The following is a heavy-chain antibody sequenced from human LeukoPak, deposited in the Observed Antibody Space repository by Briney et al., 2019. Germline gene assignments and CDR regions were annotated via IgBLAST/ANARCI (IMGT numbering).Heavy chain of an antibody. V-gene: IGHV4-31*03. CDR1: GGSMSSGGYY. CDR2: IYYSGST. D-gene: IGHD3-22*01. Sequence: SETLSLTCTVSGGSMSSGGYYWSWIRQHPGKGLEWIGYIYYSGSTYYNPSLKSRVTISVDTSKNQFSLKLSSVTAADTAVYYCARADYDSSGYYPYFDYWGQGTLVTVSS. CDR3: ARADYDSSGYYPYFDY. J-gene: IGHJ4*02.